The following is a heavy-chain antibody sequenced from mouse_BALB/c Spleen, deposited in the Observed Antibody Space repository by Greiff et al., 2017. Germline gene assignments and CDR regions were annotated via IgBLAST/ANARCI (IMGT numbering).Heavy chain of an antibody. Sequence: EVQLQQSGAELVKPGASVKLSCTASGFNIKDTYMHWVKQRPEQGLEWIGRIDPANGNTKYDPKFQGKATITADTSSNTAYLQLSSLTSEDTAVYYCARLRYYGSSYVYYAMDYWGQGTSGTVSS. CDR3: ARLRYYGSSYVYYAMDY. D-gene: IGHD1-1*01. CDR2: IDPANGNT. J-gene: IGHJ4*01. CDR1: GFNIKDTY. V-gene: IGHV14-3*02.